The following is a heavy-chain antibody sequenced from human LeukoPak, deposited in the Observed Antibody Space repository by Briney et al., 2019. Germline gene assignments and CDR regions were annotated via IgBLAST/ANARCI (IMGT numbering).Heavy chain of an antibody. D-gene: IGHD5-12*01. CDR3: VGDQVDNVGWLT. J-gene: IGHJ5*02. V-gene: IGHV3-64D*06. Sequence: GGSLRLSWSASGFIFSTYTMYWVSQAPGKGLEFVSVINGDGRTTYYADSVKGRFTISRDNSKNTLYLQMNSLRAEDTAVYYCVGDQVDNVGWLTWGQGTRVTVSS. CDR2: INGDGRTT. CDR1: GFIFSTYT.